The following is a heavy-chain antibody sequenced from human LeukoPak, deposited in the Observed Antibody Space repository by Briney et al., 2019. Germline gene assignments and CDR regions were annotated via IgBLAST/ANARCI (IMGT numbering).Heavy chain of an antibody. CDR3: ARVMVRGVHFYYYGMDV. V-gene: IGHV3-7*01. Sequence: PGGSLRLSCAASRFTFSSYSMNWVRQTPGKGLEWVANINQDGSEKYYVDSVKGRFTISRDNSKNTLYLQMNSLRAEDTAVYYCARVMVRGVHFYYYGMDVWGKGTTVTVSS. D-gene: IGHD3-10*01. J-gene: IGHJ6*04. CDR2: INQDGSEK. CDR1: RFTFSSYS.